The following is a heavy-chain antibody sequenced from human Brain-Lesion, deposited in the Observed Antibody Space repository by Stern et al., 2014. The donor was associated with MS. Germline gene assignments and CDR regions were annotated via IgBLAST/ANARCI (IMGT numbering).Heavy chain of an antibody. CDR3: ARVPDYGDAFFDY. J-gene: IGHJ4*02. Sequence: QVQLVQSGPGLVKPSQTLSLTCTVSGGSISSGDNYWSWIRQPPGKGPAWIGYIHYRGGTYFNPSLKSRATISADTSKNQFSLKLNSMTAADTAVYYCARVPDYGDAFFDYWGQGILVTVSS. CDR2: IHYRGGT. CDR1: GGSISSGDNY. V-gene: IGHV4-30-4*01. D-gene: IGHD4-17*01.